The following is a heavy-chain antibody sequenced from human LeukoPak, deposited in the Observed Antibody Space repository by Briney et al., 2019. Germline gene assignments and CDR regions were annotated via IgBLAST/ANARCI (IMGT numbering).Heavy chain of an antibody. CDR2: ISGSGGST. V-gene: IGHV3-23*01. CDR1: GFTFSSYA. D-gene: IGHD6-6*01. Sequence: GRSLRLSCAASGFTFSSYAMSWVRQAPGKGLEWVSAISGSGGSTYYADSVKGRFTISRDNSKNTLYLQMNSLRAEDTAVYYCAKDVRPLPLEYFQHWGQGTLVTVSS. J-gene: IGHJ1*01. CDR3: AKDVRPLPLEYFQH.